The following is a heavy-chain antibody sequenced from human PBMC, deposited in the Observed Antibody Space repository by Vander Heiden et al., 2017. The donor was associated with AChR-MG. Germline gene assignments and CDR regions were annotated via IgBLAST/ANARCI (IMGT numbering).Heavy chain of an antibody. Sequence: EVQPVESGGGLVQPGGSLRLSCAASGFTVSSYWMHWLRQAPGKGRVWVARINSDGSSTSYADSVKGRFTISRDNAKNTLYLQMNSLRAEDTAVYYCARDPTYYDFWSGYCYDAFDIWGQGTMVTVSS. V-gene: IGHV3-74*01. D-gene: IGHD3-3*01. CDR2: INSDGSST. CDR1: GFTVSSYW. J-gene: IGHJ3*02. CDR3: ARDPTYYDFWSGYCYDAFDI.